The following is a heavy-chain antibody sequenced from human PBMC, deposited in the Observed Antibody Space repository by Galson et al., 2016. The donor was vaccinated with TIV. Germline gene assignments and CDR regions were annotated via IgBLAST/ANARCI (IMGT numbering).Heavy chain of an antibody. CDR1: GFRFNSYA. J-gene: IGHJ4*02. Sequence: SLRLSCAASGFRFNSYAMNWVRQAPGKGLEWVSSIGGTGGSTYYADSVKGQFTISRDSYRDTVYLQMNSLRAEDTAIYFCAKDRQWIPSSLDYWGQGILVTVSS. V-gene: IGHV3-23*01. CDR3: AKDRQWIPSSLDY. D-gene: IGHD5-18*01. CDR2: IGGTGGST.